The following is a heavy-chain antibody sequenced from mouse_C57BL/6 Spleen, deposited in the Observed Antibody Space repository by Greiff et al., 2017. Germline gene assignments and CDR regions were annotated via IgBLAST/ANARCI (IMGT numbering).Heavy chain of an antibody. CDR1: GFSLTSYG. D-gene: IGHD1-1*01. CDR3: AKNYYGSSYDWYFDV. J-gene: IGHJ1*03. V-gene: IGHV2-5*01. CDR2: IWGGGST. Sequence: VQLQQSGPGLVQPSQSLSITCTVSGFSLTSYGVHWVRQSPGKGLEWLGVIWGGGSTDYNAAFMSRLSITKDNSKSQVFFKMNSLQADDTAIYYCAKNYYGSSYDWYFDVWGTGTTATVSS.